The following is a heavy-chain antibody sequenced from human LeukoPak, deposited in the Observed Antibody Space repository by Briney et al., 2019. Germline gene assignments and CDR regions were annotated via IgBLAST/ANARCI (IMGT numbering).Heavy chain of an antibody. J-gene: IGHJ3*02. CDR2: IYYSGST. Sequence: SETLSLTCTVSGGSISSYYWSWIRQPPGKGLEWIGYIYYSGSTNYNPSLKSRVTISLDTSKNQFSLKLSSVTVSDTAVYYCARDGVVVVPAGAFDIWGQGTMVTVSS. D-gene: IGHD2-2*01. V-gene: IGHV4-59*01. CDR3: ARDGVVVVPAGAFDI. CDR1: GGSISSYY.